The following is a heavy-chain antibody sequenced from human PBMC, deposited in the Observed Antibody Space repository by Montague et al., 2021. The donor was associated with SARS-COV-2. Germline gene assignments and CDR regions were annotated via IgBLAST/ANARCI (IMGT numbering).Heavy chain of an antibody. V-gene: IGHV4-59*08. Sequence: SETLSLTCPVSVGSISSFYWSWFRQPPGKGLVWIGYISDTWSTNYNPSLPSRVTMSVDTSKNQFSLKVNSATAADTAVYYCARHYSATLPAVYWGQGTLVTVSS. J-gene: IGHJ4*02. D-gene: IGHD2-15*01. CDR1: VGSISSFY. CDR2: ISDTWST. CDR3: ARHYSATLPAVY.